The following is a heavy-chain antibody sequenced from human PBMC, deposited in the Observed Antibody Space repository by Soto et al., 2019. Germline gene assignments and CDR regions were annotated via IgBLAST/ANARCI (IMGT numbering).Heavy chain of an antibody. Sequence: SLRLSCAASGFTFSSYAMSWVRQAPGKGLEWVSAISGSGGSTYYADSVKGRFTISRDNSKNTLYLQMNSLRAEDTAVYYCAKELPLGYCSGGSCPALDYWGQGTLVTVSS. D-gene: IGHD2-15*01. CDR1: GFTFSSYA. V-gene: IGHV3-23*01. CDR3: AKELPLGYCSGGSCPALDY. CDR2: ISGSGGST. J-gene: IGHJ4*02.